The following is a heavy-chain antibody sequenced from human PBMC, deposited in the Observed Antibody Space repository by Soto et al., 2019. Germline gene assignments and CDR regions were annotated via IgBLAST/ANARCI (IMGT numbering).Heavy chain of an antibody. CDR2: ITHDGSMQ. Sequence: QVQLVESGGGVVQPGRSLRLSCAVSGFIFSNYGMHWVRQAPGKGLEWVAGITHDGSMQYYVDSVKGRFTLSRDNSKNTLYLQMYSLRAEETAVYFCAKDSRYTGTWPKYFDYWAQGTLVTVSS. CDR1: GFIFSNYG. CDR3: AKDSRYTGTWPKYFDY. V-gene: IGHV3-30*18. J-gene: IGHJ4*02. D-gene: IGHD1-1*01.